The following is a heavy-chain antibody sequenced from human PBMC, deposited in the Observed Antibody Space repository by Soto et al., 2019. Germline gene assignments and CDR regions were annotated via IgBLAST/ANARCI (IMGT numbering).Heavy chain of an antibody. CDR3: AKESSIVVVSSGAFDI. V-gene: IGHV3-23*01. D-gene: IGHD3-22*01. Sequence: GSLRIYCAASGFTFSSYAMSWVRQAPGKGLEWVSAISGSGGSTYYADSVKGRFTISRDNSKNTLYLQMNSLRAEDTAVYYCAKESSIVVVSSGAFDIWRQVTMVTASS. J-gene: IGHJ3*02. CDR2: ISGSGGST. CDR1: GFTFSSYA.